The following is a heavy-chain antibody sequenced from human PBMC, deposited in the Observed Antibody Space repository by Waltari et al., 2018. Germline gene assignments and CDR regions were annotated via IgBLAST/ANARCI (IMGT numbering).Heavy chain of an antibody. Sequence: EVQLVESGGGLVQPGGSLRLSCAASGFTFSSYAMSWGRQAPGQWLAWFSVISGSGDHPYYADSGKGRFTISRDNSKNTLYLQMNSLRADDTATYYCANDRYCNYISCYGGWVYWGQGNLVTVSS. D-gene: IGHD2-2*01. CDR1: GFTFSSYA. CDR2: ISGSGDHP. J-gene: IGHJ4*02. V-gene: IGHV3-23*04. CDR3: ANDRYCNYISCYGGWVY.